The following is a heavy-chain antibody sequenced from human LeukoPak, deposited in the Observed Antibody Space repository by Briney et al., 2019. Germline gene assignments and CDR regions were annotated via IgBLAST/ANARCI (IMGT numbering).Heavy chain of an antibody. CDR2: IYYSGST. Sequence: PSETLSLTCTVSGVSISSYYWSWIRQPPGKGLEWIGYIYYSGSTNYNPSLKSRVTISVDTSKNQFSLKLSSVTATDTAVYYCARGSLDTGRFQHWGQGTLVTVSS. CDR3: ARGSLDTGRFQH. CDR1: GVSISSYY. V-gene: IGHV4-59*01. D-gene: IGHD3/OR15-3a*01. J-gene: IGHJ1*01.